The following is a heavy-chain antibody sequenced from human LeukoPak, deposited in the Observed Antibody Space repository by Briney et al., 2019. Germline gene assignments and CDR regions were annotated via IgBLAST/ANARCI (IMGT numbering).Heavy chain of an antibody. V-gene: IGHV1-8*01. CDR1: GYTFTSYD. CDR3: ASYYSSSFRTFDY. D-gene: IGHD6-6*01. CDR2: MNPNGGNT. J-gene: IGHJ4*02. Sequence: ASVKVSCKASGYTFTSYDINWARQAPGQGLEWMGWMNPNGGNTDYAQKFQGRVTMTRNTSISTAYMELSSLRSEDTAVYYCASYYSSSFRTFDYWGQGTLVTVSS.